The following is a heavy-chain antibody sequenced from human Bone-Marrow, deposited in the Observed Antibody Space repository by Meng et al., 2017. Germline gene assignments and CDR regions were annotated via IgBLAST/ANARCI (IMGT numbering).Heavy chain of an antibody. CDR2: IKSNTDGGTA. Sequence: GESLKISCAASGFYFNNAWMSWVRQAPGKGLEWVGRIKSNTDGGTAEYAAPVTGRFTISRDDSKSTLYLQMNSLRAEDTAVYYCTTDLVEMATKIDSYYYYGMDVWGQGTTVTVSS. D-gene: IGHD5-24*01. CDR1: GFYFNNAW. CDR3: TTDLVEMATKIDSYYYYGMDV. V-gene: IGHV3-15*05. J-gene: IGHJ6*02.